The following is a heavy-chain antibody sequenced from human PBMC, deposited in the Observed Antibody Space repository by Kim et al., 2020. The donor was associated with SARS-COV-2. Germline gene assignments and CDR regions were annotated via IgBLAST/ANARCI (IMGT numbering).Heavy chain of an antibody. D-gene: IGHD6-13*01. CDR2: IYYSGST. Sequence: SETLSLTCTVSGGSISSSSYYWGWILQPPGKGLEWIGSIYYSGSTYYNPSIKSRVTISVDTSKNQFSLKLSSVTAGETAVYYCARDGEQQLVYNWLDPWGQGTLVTVSS. J-gene: IGHJ5*02. CDR3: ARDGEQQLVYNWLDP. V-gene: IGHV4-39*02. CDR1: GGSISSSSYY.